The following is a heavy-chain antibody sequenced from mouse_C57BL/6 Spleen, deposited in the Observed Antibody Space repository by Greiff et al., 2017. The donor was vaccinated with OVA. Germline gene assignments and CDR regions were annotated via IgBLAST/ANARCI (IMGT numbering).Heavy chain of an antibody. CDR3: ARPSLRAWFAY. V-gene: IGHV2-2*01. D-gene: IGHD1-2*01. CDR1: GFSLTSYG. Sequence: VMLVESGPGLVQPSQSLSITCTVSGFSLTSYGVHWVRQSPGKGLEWLGVIWSGGSTDYNAAFISRLSISKDNSKSQVFFKMNSLQADDTAIYYCARPSLRAWFAYWGQGTLVTVSA. J-gene: IGHJ3*01. CDR2: IWSGGST.